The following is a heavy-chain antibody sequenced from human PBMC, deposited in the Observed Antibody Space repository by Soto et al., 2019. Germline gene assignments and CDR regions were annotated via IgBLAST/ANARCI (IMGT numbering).Heavy chain of an antibody. J-gene: IGHJ4*02. Sequence: EVQLLESGGGLVQPGGSLRLSCAASGFTFSSYAMSWVRQAPGKGLEWVSASRGSGGSTYYADSVKGRFTISRDNSKKTLYLQMNSLRAEETAVYYCAKNLPPSIAAAGTGFDYWGQGTLVTVSS. CDR1: GFTFSSYA. CDR2: SRGSGGST. D-gene: IGHD6-13*01. CDR3: AKNLPPSIAAAGTGFDY. V-gene: IGHV3-23*01.